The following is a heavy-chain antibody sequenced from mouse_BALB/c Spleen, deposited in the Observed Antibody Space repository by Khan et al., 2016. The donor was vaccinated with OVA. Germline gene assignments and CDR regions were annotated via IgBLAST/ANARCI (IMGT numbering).Heavy chain of an antibody. CDR3: ARGGFYAMDD. CDR2: IWSDGST. J-gene: IGHJ4*01. CDR1: GFSLTGYG. Sequence: QVQLKESGPGLVAPSQSLSITCTVSGFSLTGYGVHWVRQPPGKGLEWLVVIWSDGSTTYTYAPKSILSISKDNSKSQVFLKMNSLQTDDTAMYYCARGGFYAMDDWGQGTSVTVSS. V-gene: IGHV2-6*02.